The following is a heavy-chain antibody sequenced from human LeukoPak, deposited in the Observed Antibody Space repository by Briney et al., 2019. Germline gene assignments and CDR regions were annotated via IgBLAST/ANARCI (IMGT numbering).Heavy chain of an antibody. J-gene: IGHJ5*02. CDR3: ARGVCSGGSCWGGWFDP. CDR2: IYYSGST. Sequence: PSETLSLTCTVSGYSISSGYYWGWIRQPPGKGLEWIGSIYYSGSTYYNPSLKSRVTISVDTSKNQFSLKLSSVTAADTAVYYCARGVCSGGSCWGGWFDPWGQGTLVTVSS. D-gene: IGHD2-15*01. V-gene: IGHV4-38-2*02. CDR1: GYSISSGYY.